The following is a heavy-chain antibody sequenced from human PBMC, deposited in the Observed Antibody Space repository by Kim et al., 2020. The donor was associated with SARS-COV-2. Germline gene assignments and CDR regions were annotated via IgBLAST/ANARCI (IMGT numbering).Heavy chain of an antibody. CDR2: ISSSSSYI. V-gene: IGHV3-21*01. J-gene: IGHJ6*03. Sequence: GGSLRLSCAASGFTFSSYSMNWVRQAPGKGLEWVSSISSSSSYIYYADSVKGRLTISRDNAKNSLYLQMNSLRAEDTAVYYCARGGQFLGELSPWYCYYYRVVGG. CDR1: GFTFSSYS. CDR3: ARGGQFLGELSPWYCYYYRVV. D-gene: IGHD3-16*01.